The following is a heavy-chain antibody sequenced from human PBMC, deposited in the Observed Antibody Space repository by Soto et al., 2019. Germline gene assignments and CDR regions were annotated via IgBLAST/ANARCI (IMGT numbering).Heavy chain of an antibody. CDR2: IYSGGST. V-gene: IGHV3-53*01. J-gene: IGHJ4*02. D-gene: IGHD6-13*01. Sequence: GGSLRLSCAASGFPFSNAWMSLVRQSPGKGLGWVSVIYSGGSTYYANAVKGRFTISRDISENTVYLELDKLTVDDTAVYYCARAREPEYSTDIFFDYWGRGTLVTVSS. CDR1: GFPFSNAW. CDR3: ARAREPEYSTDIFFDY.